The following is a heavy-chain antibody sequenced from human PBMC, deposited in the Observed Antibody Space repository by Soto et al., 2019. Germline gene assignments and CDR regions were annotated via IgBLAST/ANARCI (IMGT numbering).Heavy chain of an antibody. V-gene: IGHV4-30-2*01. D-gene: IGHD3-10*01. CDR1: GGNSIDGGCY. CDR2: INHSGST. CDR3: ARDEVTMVRGVIMNPLVSQPNWFDP. J-gene: IGHJ5*02. Sequence: PSVTKCVTRSVAGGNSIDGGCYWSRKRKQPGKGLEWIGYINHSGSTNYNPSLKSRVTISVDTSKNQFSLKLSSVTAADTAVYYCARDEVTMVRGVIMNPLVSQPNWFDPWGQGTLVTVPQ.